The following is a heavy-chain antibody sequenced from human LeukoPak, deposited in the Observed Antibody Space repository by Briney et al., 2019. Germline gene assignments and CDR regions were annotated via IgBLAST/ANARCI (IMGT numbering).Heavy chain of an antibody. CDR3: ARDRGGYCSSTSCSTSYYFDY. J-gene: IGHJ4*02. D-gene: IGHD2-2*01. CDR2: ISSSSSYI. Sequence: GGSLRLSCAASGFTFSSYSMNWVRQAPGKGLEWVSSISSSSSYIYYADSVKGRFTISRDNAKNSLYLQMNSLRAEDTAVYYCARDRGGYCSSTSCSTSYYFDYWGQGTLDTVSS. CDR1: GFTFSSYS. V-gene: IGHV3-21*01.